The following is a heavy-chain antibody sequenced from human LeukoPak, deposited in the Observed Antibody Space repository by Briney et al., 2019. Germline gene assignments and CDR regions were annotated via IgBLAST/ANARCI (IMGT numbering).Heavy chain of an antibody. CDR2: FDPEDGET. J-gene: IGHJ5*02. Sequence: ASVKVSCKVSGYALTELSMHWVRQAPGKGLEWMGGFDPEDGETIYAQKFQGRVTMTEDTSTDTAYMELSSLRSEDTAVYYCATSGSYYGFYLGWFDPWGQGTLVTVSS. D-gene: IGHD1-26*01. CDR1: GYALTELS. CDR3: ATSGSYYGFYLGWFDP. V-gene: IGHV1-24*01.